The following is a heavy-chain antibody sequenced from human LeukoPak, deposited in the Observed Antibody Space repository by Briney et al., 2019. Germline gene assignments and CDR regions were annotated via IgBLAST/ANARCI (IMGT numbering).Heavy chain of an antibody. V-gene: IGHV3-74*01. CDR3: AREYYYGSGSFLPPDY. J-gene: IGHJ4*02. CDR2: FNSDGSST. D-gene: IGHD3-10*01. Sequence: PGGSLSLSCAASGFTFSSYWMHWVRQAQGKGLVWVSRFNSDGSSTSYADSVKGRFTISRDNAKNTLCLQMNSLRAEDTAVYYCAREYYYGSGSFLPPDYWGQGTLVTVSS. CDR1: GFTFSSYW.